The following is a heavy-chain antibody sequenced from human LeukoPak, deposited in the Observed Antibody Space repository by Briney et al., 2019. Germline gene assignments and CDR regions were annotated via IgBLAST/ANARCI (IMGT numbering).Heavy chain of an antibody. Sequence: GGSLRLSCAASGFTFNNYAMHRVRQAPGKGLEYVSAINSNGDSTYYANSVKGRFTISRDNSKNTLFLQMGSLRAEDMAVYYCARDHTGWFDPWGQGTLVTVSS. CDR3: ARDHTGWFDP. CDR1: GFTFNNYA. CDR2: INSNGDST. J-gene: IGHJ5*02. D-gene: IGHD4-17*01. V-gene: IGHV3-64*01.